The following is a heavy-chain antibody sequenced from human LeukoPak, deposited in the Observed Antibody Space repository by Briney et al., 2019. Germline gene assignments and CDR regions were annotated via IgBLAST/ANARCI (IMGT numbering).Heavy chain of an antibody. D-gene: IGHD5-18*01. V-gene: IGHV3-30*02. CDR2: IRYDGSNE. Sequence: GGSLRLSCAAPGFPFSNSGMHWGPQAPGKGLGWVAFIRYDGSNEIYADSVKGRFTISRDNSKNTLYLQMDSLRAEDTAVFYCAKAGPGYTEPSSVHYWGQGTLVTVSS. CDR3: AKAGPGYTEPSSVHY. J-gene: IGHJ4*02. CDR1: GFPFSNSG.